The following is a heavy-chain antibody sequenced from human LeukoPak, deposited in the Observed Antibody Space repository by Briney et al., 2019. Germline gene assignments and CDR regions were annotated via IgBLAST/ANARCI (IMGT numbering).Heavy chain of an antibody. J-gene: IGHJ4*02. CDR2: IYHSGST. Sequence: SETLSLTCVVSGGSISSSNWWSWVRPPPGKGLEWIGEIYHSGSTNYNPSLESRVSISLDKSKNQFSLRVTSVTAADTAVYYCARDLRRVGATKYFDSWGQGTLVTVSS. D-gene: IGHD1-26*01. V-gene: IGHV4-4*02. CDR3: ARDLRRVGATKYFDS. CDR1: GGSISSSNW.